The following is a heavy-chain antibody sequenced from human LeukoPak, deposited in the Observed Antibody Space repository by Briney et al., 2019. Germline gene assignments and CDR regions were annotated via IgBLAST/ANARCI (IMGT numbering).Heavy chain of an antibody. J-gene: IGHJ5*02. V-gene: IGHV1-2*06. D-gene: IGHD2-8*01. CDR2: INPNSGGA. CDR1: GYTFTGYY. CDR3: ARVGYCTNGVCFGWFDP. Sequence: GASVKVSCKACGYTFTGYYMHWVRQAPGQGLEWMGRINPNSGGANYAQKFQGRVTMTRDTSISTAYMELSRLRSDDTAVYYCARVGYCTNGVCFGWFDPWGQGTLVTVSS.